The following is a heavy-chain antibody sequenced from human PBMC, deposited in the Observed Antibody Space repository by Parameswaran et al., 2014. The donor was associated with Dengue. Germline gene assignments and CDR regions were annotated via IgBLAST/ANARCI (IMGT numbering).Heavy chain of an antibody. CDR2: ISAYNGNT. J-gene: IGHJ4*02. Sequence: WVRQAPGQGLEWMGWISAYNGNTNYAQKLQGRVTMTTDTSTSTAYMELRSLRSDDTAVYYCARAPNLGIAGFDYWGQGTLVTVSS. D-gene: IGHD2-21*01. CDR3: ARAPNLGIAGFDY. V-gene: IGHV1-18*01.